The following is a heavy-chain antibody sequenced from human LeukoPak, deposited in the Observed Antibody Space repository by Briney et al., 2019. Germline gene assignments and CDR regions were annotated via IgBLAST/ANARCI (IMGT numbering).Heavy chain of an antibody. D-gene: IGHD5-18*01. CDR3: ARARYSRSFEY. V-gene: IGHV4-38-2*02. J-gene: IGHJ4*02. Sequence: SDTQPLTCSVCGWCNSQLYYLDSTRQPPGKGLEWIGSIYHSGNTYYNPSLKSRVAILIETSKNELSLKLNSVTDADTAGFYCARARYSRSFEYWGQGTLVTVSS. CDR2: IYHSGNT. CDR1: GWCNSQLYY.